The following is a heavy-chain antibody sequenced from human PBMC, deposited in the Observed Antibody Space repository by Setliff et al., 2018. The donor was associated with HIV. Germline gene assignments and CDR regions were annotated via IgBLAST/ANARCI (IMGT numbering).Heavy chain of an antibody. Sequence: PSETLSLTCTVSGDSISNYFWTWIRQPAGKGLEWIGRINTRGNTNYNPSLKSRVTMSIDTSKNQFSLNLASVTAADTAVYYCARRIDNSGTFPDKNWFDTWGQGSLVTVSS. CDR3: ARRIDNSGTFPDKNWFDT. D-gene: IGHD3-10*01. CDR1: GDSISNYF. V-gene: IGHV4-4*07. J-gene: IGHJ5*02. CDR2: INTRGNT.